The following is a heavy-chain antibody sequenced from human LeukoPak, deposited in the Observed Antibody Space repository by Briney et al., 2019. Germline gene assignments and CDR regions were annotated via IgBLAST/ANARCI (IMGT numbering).Heavy chain of an antibody. V-gene: IGHV4-4*02. J-gene: IGHJ4*02. CDR1: GGSISSSNW. Sequence: PSETLSLTCAVSGGSISSSNWWSWVRQPPGKGLEWIGEIYHSGSTNYNPSLKSRVTISVDKSKNQFSLKLSSVTAADTAVYYCARDGGILWFGELATQLDYWGQGTLVTVSS. D-gene: IGHD3-10*01. CDR3: ARDGGILWFGELATQLDY. CDR2: IYHSGST.